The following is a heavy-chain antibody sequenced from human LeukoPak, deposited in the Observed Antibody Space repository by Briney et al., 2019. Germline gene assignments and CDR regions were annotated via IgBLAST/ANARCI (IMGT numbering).Heavy chain of an antibody. CDR3: AAGGFHSYGYGLAVYYYYYMDV. CDR1: GYTSTRYY. Sequence: ASVKVSCKAFGYTSTRYYMHWVRQAPGQGPEWMGVISPSGGSTTYAQKFQGRVTLTRDMSTSTDYLELSSLRSEDTAVYYCAAGGFHSYGYGLAVYYYYYMDVWGKGTTVTVSS. D-gene: IGHD5-18*01. J-gene: IGHJ6*03. V-gene: IGHV1-46*01. CDR2: ISPSGGST.